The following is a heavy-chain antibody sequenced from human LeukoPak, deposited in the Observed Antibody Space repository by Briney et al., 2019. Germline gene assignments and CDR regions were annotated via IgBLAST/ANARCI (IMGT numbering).Heavy chain of an antibody. CDR3: ARPALYCSGGSCYRYRDAFDI. D-gene: IGHD2-15*01. Sequence: ASVKVSCKASGYTFTSYDINWVRQATGQGLEWMGWMNPNSGNTGYAQTFQGRVTMTRNTSISTAYMELSSLRSEDTAVYYCARPALYCSGGSCYRYRDAFDIWGQGTMVTVSS. CDR1: GYTFTSYD. V-gene: IGHV1-8*01. CDR2: MNPNSGNT. J-gene: IGHJ3*02.